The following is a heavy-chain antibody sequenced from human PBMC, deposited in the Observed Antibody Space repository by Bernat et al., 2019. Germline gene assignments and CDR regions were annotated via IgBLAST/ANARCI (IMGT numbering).Heavy chain of an antibody. D-gene: IGHD3-22*01. Sequence: QVQLVESGGGVVQPGRSLRLSCAASGFTFSSYGMHWVRQAPGKGLEWVAVIWYDGSNKYYVDSVKGRFTISRDNSESTVYLQMNSLRAEDTAVYYCARDNDGSSHYDQFDYWGQGTLVTVSS. CDR3: ARDNDGSSHYDQFDY. J-gene: IGHJ4*02. CDR2: IWYDGSNK. CDR1: GFTFSSYG. V-gene: IGHV3-33*01.